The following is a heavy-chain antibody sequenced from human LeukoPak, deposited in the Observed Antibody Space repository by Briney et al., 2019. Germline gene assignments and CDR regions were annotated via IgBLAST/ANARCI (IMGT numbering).Heavy chain of an antibody. CDR3: AGTGVVVTASDAFDI. Sequence: SETLSLTCTVSSGSISSHYWSWIRQPPGKGLEWIGYIYYSGSTNYNPSLKSRVTISVDTSKNQFSLKLSSVTAADTAVYYCAGTGVVVTASDAFDIWGQGTMVTVSS. CDR1: SGSISSHY. CDR2: IYYSGST. D-gene: IGHD2-21*02. V-gene: IGHV4-59*11. J-gene: IGHJ3*02.